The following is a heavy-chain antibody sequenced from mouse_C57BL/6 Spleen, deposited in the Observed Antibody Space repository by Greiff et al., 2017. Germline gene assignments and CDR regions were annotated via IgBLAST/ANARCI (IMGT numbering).Heavy chain of an antibody. D-gene: IGHD2-2*01. CDR3: ARGGYGYAMDY. CDR1: GFTFSDYG. J-gene: IGHJ4*01. Sequence: EVKVVESGGGLVKPGGSLKLSCAASGFTFSDYGMHWVRQAPEKGLEWVAYISSGSSTIYYADTVKGRFTISRDNAKNTLFLQMTSLRSEDTAMYYCARGGYGYAMDYWGQGTSVTVSS. V-gene: IGHV5-17*01. CDR2: ISSGSSTI.